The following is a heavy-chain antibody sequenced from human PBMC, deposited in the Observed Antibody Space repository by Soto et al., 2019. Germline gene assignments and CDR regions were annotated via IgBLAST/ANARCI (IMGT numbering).Heavy chain of an antibody. CDR1: GGSISSGDYY. Sequence: SETLSLTCTVSGGSISSGDYYWSWIRQPPGKGLEWIGYIYYSGSTYYNPSLKSRVTISVDTSKNQFSLKLSSVTAADTAVYYCARAKNRGVADRDNWFDPWGQGTLVTVSS. CDR3: ARAKNRGVADRDNWFDP. CDR2: IYYSGST. V-gene: IGHV4-30-4*01. D-gene: IGHD2-15*01. J-gene: IGHJ5*02.